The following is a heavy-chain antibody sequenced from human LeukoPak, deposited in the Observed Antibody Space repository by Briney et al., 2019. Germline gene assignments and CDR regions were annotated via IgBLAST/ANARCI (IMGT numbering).Heavy chain of an antibody. V-gene: IGHV4-34*01. Sequence: PSETLSLTCAVYCGSFSGYYWSWIRQPPGKGLEWTGEINHSGSTNYNPSLKSRVTISVDTSKNQFSLKLSSVTAADTAVYYCARGAKWFGELSLDYWGQGTLVTVSS. D-gene: IGHD3-10*01. CDR1: CGSFSGYY. CDR2: INHSGST. CDR3: ARGAKWFGELSLDY. J-gene: IGHJ4*02.